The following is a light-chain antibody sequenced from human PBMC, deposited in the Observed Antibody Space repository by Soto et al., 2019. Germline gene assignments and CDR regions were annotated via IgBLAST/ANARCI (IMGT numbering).Light chain of an antibody. CDR2: AAS. J-gene: IGKJ5*01. CDR3: QQSSRSPTT. V-gene: IGKV1-5*01. CDR1: RTISSW. Sequence: EIQMTQSPTPLSGSVGDRVTITCRASRTISSWLAWYQQKPGKAPKLLIYAASSLESGVPARFSGSGSGTDFTLTISSVQAEDVATYYCQQSSRSPTTFGQGTRLEIK.